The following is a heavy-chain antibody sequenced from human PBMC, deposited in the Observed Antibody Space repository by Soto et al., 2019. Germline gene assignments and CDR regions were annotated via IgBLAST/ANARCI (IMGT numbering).Heavy chain of an antibody. J-gene: IGHJ6*02. V-gene: IGHV1-18*01. D-gene: IGHD3-10*01. CDR1: GYTFTSYG. CDR2: ISAYNGNT. CDR3: ASPPFDYYGSGRVMDV. Sequence: QVQLVQSGAEVKKPGASVKVSCKASGYTFTSYGISWVRQAPGQGLEWMGWISAYNGNTNYAQKLQGGVTMTTDTSTSTAYMELRSLRSDDTAVYYCASPPFDYYGSGRVMDVWGQGTTVTVSS.